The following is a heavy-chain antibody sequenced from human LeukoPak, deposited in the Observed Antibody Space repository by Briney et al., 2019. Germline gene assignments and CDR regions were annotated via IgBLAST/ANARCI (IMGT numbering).Heavy chain of an antibody. J-gene: IGHJ4*02. V-gene: IGHV1-18*01. CDR1: GYTFRTYG. CDR3: ARAEGGSYQGYFDY. Sequence: GASVKVSCKASGYTFRTYGISWVRQTPGQGLEWMGWISVYNGNTNYAQKLQGRVTMTTDTSTSTAYMELSSLRSEDTAVYYCARAEGGSYQGYFDYWGQGTLVTVSS. D-gene: IGHD1-26*01. CDR2: ISVYNGNT.